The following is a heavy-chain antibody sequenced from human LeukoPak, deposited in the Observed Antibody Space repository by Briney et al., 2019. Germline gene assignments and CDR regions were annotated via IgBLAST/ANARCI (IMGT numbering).Heavy chain of an antibody. CDR1: GFTFNRCW. V-gene: IGHV3-7*01. CDR2: INPDGRNT. J-gene: IGHJ1*01. CDR3: TSWGDTTAEYFQR. Sequence: GGSLRLSCVVSGFTFNRCWMNWVRQAPGKGLEWVAHINPDGRNTYYVDSVKGRFTISRDNAQNSMYLQMNSLRVEDTAVYYCTSWGDTTAEYFQRWGQGTLVTVSS. D-gene: IGHD2-21*02.